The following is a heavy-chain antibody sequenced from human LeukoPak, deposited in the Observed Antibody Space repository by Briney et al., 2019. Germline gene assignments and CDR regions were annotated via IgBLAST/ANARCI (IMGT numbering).Heavy chain of an antibody. V-gene: IGHV3-30*02. Sequence: GGSLRPACAASGFIFSNYGIHWVRQAPGKGLEWVAFIGHGGSNEYYADSVKGRFTISRDNSKNSLYLQMASLRVEDTAVYYCAKSRAPTAAPDAFHIWGQGTMVTVSS. D-gene: IGHD1-14*01. J-gene: IGHJ3*02. CDR2: IGHGGSNE. CDR3: AKSRAPTAAPDAFHI. CDR1: GFIFSNYG.